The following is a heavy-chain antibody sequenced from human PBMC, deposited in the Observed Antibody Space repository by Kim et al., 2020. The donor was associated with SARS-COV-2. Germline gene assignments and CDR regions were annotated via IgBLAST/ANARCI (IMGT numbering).Heavy chain of an antibody. CDR3: ARVRGSGYLKGMDV. Sequence: ASVKVSCKASGYTFTGYYIHWVRQAPGQGLEWMGWINPNSGGTNYAQKFQGRVTMTRDTSISTAYMELSRLRSDDTAVYYCARVRGSGYLKGMDVWGQGTTVTVSS. CDR2: INPNSGGT. D-gene: IGHD3-3*01. J-gene: IGHJ6*02. CDR1: GYTFTGYY. V-gene: IGHV1-2*02.